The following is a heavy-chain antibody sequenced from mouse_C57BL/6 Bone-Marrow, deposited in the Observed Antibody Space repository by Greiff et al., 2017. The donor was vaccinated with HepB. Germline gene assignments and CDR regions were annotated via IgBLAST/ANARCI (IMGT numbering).Heavy chain of an antibody. J-gene: IGHJ2*01. CDR2: IWWDDDK. CDR1: GFSLSTFGMG. V-gene: IGHV8-8*01. CDR3: ARFYGSSYYFDY. Sequence: QVQLKESGPGILQPSQTLSLTCSFSGFSLSTFGMGVGWIRQPSGKGLEWLVHIWWDDDKYYNPALKRQLTISKDTSKNQVFLKIANVDTADTATYYCARFYGSSYYFDYWGQGTTLTVSA. D-gene: IGHD1-1*01.